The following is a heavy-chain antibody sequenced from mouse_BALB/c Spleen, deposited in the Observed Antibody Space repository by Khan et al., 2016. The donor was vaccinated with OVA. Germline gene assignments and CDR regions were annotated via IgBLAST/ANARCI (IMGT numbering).Heavy chain of an antibody. CDR3: ARVGYSGTMDY. Sequence: LVESGPELKKPGETVKISCEASGYTFTNYGMNWAKQAPGKGLKWMGWINTYTGEPTYADDFKGRFAFSLETSASTAYLQINNLKNEDTATYFCARVGYSGTMDYWGQGTSVTVSS. CDR1: GYTFTNYG. CDR2: INTYTGEP. D-gene: IGHD2-14*01. J-gene: IGHJ4*01. V-gene: IGHV9-3-1*01.